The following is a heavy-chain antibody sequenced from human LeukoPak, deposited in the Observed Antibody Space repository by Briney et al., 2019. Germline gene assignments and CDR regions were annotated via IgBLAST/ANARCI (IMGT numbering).Heavy chain of an antibody. CDR2: IYTSETS. CDR3: AGASYDSSGVH. J-gene: IGHJ4*02. Sequence: TSETLSLTCTVSGGSIRRFYWSWLRQPAGKGLEWIGRIYTSETSSYNPSLKSRVTMSVDTSKNQFSLKLSSVTAADTAVYYCAGASYDSSGVHWGQGTLVTVSS. V-gene: IGHV4-4*07. D-gene: IGHD3-22*01. CDR1: GGSIRRFY.